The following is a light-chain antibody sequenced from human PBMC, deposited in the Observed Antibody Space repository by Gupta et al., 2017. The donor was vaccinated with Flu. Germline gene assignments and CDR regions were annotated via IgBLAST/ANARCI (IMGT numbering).Light chain of an antibody. V-gene: IGKV1-5*03. CDR1: QNISSC. CDR2: KVS. Sequence: DIKMTQSPYNLSASVGDRVTITCRASQNISSCLAWYQQKPGKVPNLVIYKVSGLERGVPSRFSGGGSGTEFTLTISGLQPDDFATYYCQQYSTYSLTFGQGTKVEIK. CDR3: QQYSTYSLT. J-gene: IGKJ1*01.